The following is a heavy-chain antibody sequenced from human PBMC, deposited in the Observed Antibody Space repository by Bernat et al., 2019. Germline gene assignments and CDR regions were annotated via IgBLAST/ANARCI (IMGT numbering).Heavy chain of an antibody. CDR2: IYSGGST. J-gene: IGHJ3*02. CDR1: GFTVSNNY. Sequence: EVQLVESGGGLIQPGGSLRLSCVASGFTVSNNYMSWVRQAPGKGLEWVSVIYSGGSTHHADAVKGRFTISRDNSKNTLYLQMNSLRAEDTAVYYCARGQYCTTTRCRDGYDVFDIWGQGTMVTVSS. V-gene: IGHV3-53*01. CDR3: ARGQYCTTTRCRDGYDVFDI. D-gene: IGHD2-2*01.